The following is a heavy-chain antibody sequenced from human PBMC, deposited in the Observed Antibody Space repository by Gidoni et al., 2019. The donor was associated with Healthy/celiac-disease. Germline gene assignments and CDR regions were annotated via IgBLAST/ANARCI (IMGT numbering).Heavy chain of an antibody. D-gene: IGHD1-26*01. J-gene: IGHJ4*02. CDR1: GGSISSYY. CDR3: ARLSVSYPGGFDY. Sequence: QVQLQESGPGLVKPSETLSLTCTVSGGSISSYYWSWIRQPPGKGLEWIGYIYYSGSTNYNPSLKSRVTISVDTSKNQFSLKLSSVTAADTAVYYCARLSVSYPGGFDYWGQGTLVTVSS. V-gene: IGHV4-59*08. CDR2: IYYSGST.